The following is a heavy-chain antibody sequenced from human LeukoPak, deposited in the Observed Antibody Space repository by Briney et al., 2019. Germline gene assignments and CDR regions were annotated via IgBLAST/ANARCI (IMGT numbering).Heavy chain of an antibody. J-gene: IGHJ4*02. V-gene: IGHV4-59*12. D-gene: IGHD4-17*01. CDR3: ARGETVTTSPRYFDY. Sequence: SETLSLTCTVSGGSISSYYWSCIRQPPGKGLEWIGYIYYSGSTNYNPSLKSRVTISVDTSKNQFSLKLSSVTAADTAVYYCARGETVTTSPRYFDYWGQGTLVTVSS. CDR2: IYYSGST. CDR1: GGSISSYY.